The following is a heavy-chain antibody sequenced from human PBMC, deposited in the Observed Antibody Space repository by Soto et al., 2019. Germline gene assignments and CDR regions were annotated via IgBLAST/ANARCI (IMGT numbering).Heavy chain of an antibody. CDR2: INPETGGT. J-gene: IGHJ6*02. Sequence: QVQLVQSGADVKTPGASVRVSCKASGYTFTGYYVHWVLEAPGQGLEWMGWINPETGGTSYAQKFQGRVTLSRDTSINTAYLELSRLRFDDAAVYFCARERYQVISDGMDVWGQVTTVTVSS. CDR3: ARERYQVISDGMDV. CDR1: GYTFTGYY. V-gene: IGHV1-2*02. D-gene: IGHD2-2*01.